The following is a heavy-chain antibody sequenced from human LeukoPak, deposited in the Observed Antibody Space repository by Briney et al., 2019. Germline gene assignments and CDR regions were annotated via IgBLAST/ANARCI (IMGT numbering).Heavy chain of an antibody. CDR2: INSDGSST. V-gene: IGHV3-74*01. CDR1: GFTFSSYW. J-gene: IGHJ4*02. Sequence: PGGSLRLSCAASGFTFSSYWMHWVRQAPGKGLVWVSRINSDGSSTSYADSVKGRFTISRDNSKNTLYLQMGSLRAEDMAVYYCARVAVAGTRYFDYWGQGTLVTVSS. D-gene: IGHD6-19*01. CDR3: ARVAVAGTRYFDY.